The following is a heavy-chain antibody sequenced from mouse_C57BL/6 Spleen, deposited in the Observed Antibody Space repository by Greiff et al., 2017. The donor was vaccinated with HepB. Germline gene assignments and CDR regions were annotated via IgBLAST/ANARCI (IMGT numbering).Heavy chain of an antibody. Sequence: QVQLQQPGAELVKPGASVKLSCKASGYTFTSYWMHWVKQRPGQGLEWIGMIHPNSGSTNYNEKFKSKATLTVDKSSSTAYLHLSSLTSEDSAVYYCASHVTTVVVPGVWGTGTTVTVSS. D-gene: IGHD1-1*01. CDR3: ASHVTTVVVPGV. J-gene: IGHJ1*03. CDR1: GYTFTSYW. CDR2: IHPNSGST. V-gene: IGHV1-64*01.